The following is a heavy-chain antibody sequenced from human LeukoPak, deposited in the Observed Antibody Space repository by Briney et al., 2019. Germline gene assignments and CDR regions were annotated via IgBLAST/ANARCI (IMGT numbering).Heavy chain of an antibody. CDR2: INPDGSEK. V-gene: IGHV3-7*01. Sequence: GGSLRLSCAASGFTFSDYWMNWVRQAPGKGLEWVANINPDGSEKYYLDSVKGRFTISRDNAKNSLYLQMNSLRAEDTAVYYCARAEVTMVRGVYYYMDVWGKGTTVTISS. D-gene: IGHD3-10*01. CDR1: GFTFSDYW. CDR3: ARAEVTMVRGVYYYMDV. J-gene: IGHJ6*03.